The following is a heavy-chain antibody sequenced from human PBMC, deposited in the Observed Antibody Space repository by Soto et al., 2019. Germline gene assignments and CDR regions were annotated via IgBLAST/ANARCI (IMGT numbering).Heavy chain of an antibody. D-gene: IGHD3-3*01. J-gene: IGHJ4*01. V-gene: IGHV5-51*01. CDR2: IHPSDPDI. CDR1: RYSFNHYW. Sequence: LGESLKISCKGSRYSFNHYWVGGVRQKAGEGLEWMGMIHPSDPDIIYSPSFKGQVTISADKSLSTAYLQWSSLKASDTAMYYCASPMKVFGVVFLWGQGTLVTVSS. CDR3: ASPMKVFGVVFL.